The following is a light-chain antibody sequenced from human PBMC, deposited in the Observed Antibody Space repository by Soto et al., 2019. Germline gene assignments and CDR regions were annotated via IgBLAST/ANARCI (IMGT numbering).Light chain of an antibody. J-gene: IGLJ1*01. CDR3: SSYTNIKTRACV. CDR2: EVT. CDR1: SGDIGSYNR. Sequence: QSALTQPASVSGSPGQSITISCTGTSGDIGSYNRVSWYQQHPGKAPKLIIYEVTDRPSGVSNRFSGSKSGNTASLTISGLQAEDEAEYYCSSYTNIKTRACVFGTGTKLNVL. V-gene: IGLV2-14*01.